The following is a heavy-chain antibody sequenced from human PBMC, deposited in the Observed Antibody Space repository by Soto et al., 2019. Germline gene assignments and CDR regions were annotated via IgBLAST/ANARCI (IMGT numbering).Heavy chain of an antibody. V-gene: IGHV1-8*01. Sequence: QVQLVQSGAEVKKPGASVKVSCKASGYTFTSYDINWVRQATGQGLEWMGWMNPNSGNTGYAQKFRGRVTMTRNTSISTAYMELSSLRSENTAVYYCARERTGTTSMDVWGQGTTVTVSS. CDR3: ARERTGTTSMDV. J-gene: IGHJ6*02. CDR2: MNPNSGNT. D-gene: IGHD1-1*01. CDR1: GYTFTSYD.